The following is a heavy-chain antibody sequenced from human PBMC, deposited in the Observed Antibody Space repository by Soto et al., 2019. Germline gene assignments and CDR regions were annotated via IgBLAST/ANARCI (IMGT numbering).Heavy chain of an antibody. CDR1: GDSISSPNW. V-gene: IGHV4-4*02. Sequence: QVQLQESGPGLVKPSETLSLTCAVSGDSISSPNWWSWYRQTPGKGLELIGEMFASGSSNYNPSLNGRVTISLDTSKNHFSLKLTSLTAADAAIYYCAREGFDHRPDYWGQGIPVTVSS. CDR3: AREGFDHRPDY. J-gene: IGHJ4*02. CDR2: MFASGSS.